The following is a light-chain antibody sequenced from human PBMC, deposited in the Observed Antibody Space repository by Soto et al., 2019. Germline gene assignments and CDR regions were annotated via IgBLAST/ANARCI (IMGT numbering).Light chain of an antibody. CDR2: ATS. J-gene: IGKJ1*01. CDR1: QSISSY. CDR3: QQSYSTPRT. V-gene: IGKV1-39*01. Sequence: DIQMTQAPSSLSASVGGRVTSTCRASQSISSYLNWYQQKPGKAPKLLIYATSNLQSGVPSRFSGGGSGTDYSLTIGSLQPEDFATYYCQQSYSTPRTFGQGTKVDIK.